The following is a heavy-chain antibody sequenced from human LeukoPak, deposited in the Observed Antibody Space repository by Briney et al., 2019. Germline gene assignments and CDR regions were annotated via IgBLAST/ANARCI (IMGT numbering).Heavy chain of an antibody. V-gene: IGHV4-34*01. CDR1: GGSINSYY. J-gene: IGHJ5*02. CDR2: INHSGST. Sequence: PPETLSITCTVSGGSINSYYWSWIRQPPGKGLEWIGEINHSGSTNYNPSLKSRVTISVDTSKNQFSLKLSSVTAADTAVYYCARHKSRGWFDPWGQGTLVTVSS. CDR3: ARHKSRGWFDP. D-gene: IGHD3-10*01.